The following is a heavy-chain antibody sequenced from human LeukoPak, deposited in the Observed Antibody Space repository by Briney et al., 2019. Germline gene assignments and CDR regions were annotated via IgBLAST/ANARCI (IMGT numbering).Heavy chain of an antibody. V-gene: IGHV3-20*04. J-gene: IGHJ3*02. Sequence: GGSLRLSCAASGFTFSNYGMHWVRQAPGKGLEWVSGINWNGGSTGYADSVKGRFTISRDNAKNSLYLQMNSLRAEDTAVYYCVEYYYDSSGYYHDTGYAFDIWGQGTMVTVSS. CDR3: VEYYYDSSGYYHDTGYAFDI. D-gene: IGHD3-22*01. CDR2: INWNGGST. CDR1: GFTFSNYG.